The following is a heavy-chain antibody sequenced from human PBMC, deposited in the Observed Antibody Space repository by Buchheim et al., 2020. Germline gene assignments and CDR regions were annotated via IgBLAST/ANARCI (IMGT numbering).Heavy chain of an antibody. V-gene: IGHV3-74*01. CDR2: TIDDGSST. CDR1: GFTFSSYW. Sequence: EVQLVESGGGSVQPGGSLRLSCAASGFTFSSYWMHWVRQAPGKGLVWVSCTIDDGSSTTYADSVKGRFTVSRDNARNMLYLQMNSLRAEDTAVYYCASGGYVGDYWGQGTL. CDR3: ASGGYVGDY. J-gene: IGHJ4*02. D-gene: IGHD5-12*01.